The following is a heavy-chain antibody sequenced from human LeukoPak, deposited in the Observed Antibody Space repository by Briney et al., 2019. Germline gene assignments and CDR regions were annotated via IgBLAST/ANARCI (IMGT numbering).Heavy chain of an antibody. CDR1: GYTLTELS. CDR3: ARDPYSSSSLGYYYYYGMDV. V-gene: IGHV1-46*01. Sequence: ASVKVSCKVSGYTLTELSMHWVRQAPGQGLEWMGIINPSGGSTSYAQKFQGRVTMTRDTSTSTVYMELSSLRSEDTAVYYCARDPYSSSSLGYYYYYGMDVWGQGTTVTVSS. D-gene: IGHD6-6*01. J-gene: IGHJ6*02. CDR2: INPSGGST.